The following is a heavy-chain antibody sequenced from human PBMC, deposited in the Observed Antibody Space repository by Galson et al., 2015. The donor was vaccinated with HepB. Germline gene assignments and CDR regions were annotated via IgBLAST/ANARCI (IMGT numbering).Heavy chain of an antibody. J-gene: IGHJ4*02. CDR3: AKLREVVPAAIGAAIDY. Sequence: SLRLSCAASGFTFSSYAMSWVRQAPGKGLEWVSGITGSGGNTYSADTVKGRFTISRDNSKNTLFLQMNSLRAEDTAVYFCAKLREVVPAAIGAAIDYWGQGTLVPVSS. D-gene: IGHD2-2*01. V-gene: IGHV3-23*01. CDR1: GFTFSSYA. CDR2: ITGSGGNT.